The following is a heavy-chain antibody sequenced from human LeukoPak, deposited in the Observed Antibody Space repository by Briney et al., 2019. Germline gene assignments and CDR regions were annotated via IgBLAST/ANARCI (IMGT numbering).Heavy chain of an antibody. J-gene: IGHJ4*02. CDR3: VGGKYSSSYFDY. Sequence: SETLSLTCSGSGGSISNHYWSWIRQSPEKGLEWIGYSYYKVSTNYNPSLRSRVTISVDTSKNQFSLKLSSVTAADTAVYFCVGGKYSSSYFDYWGQGTLVTVSS. D-gene: IGHD6-6*01. V-gene: IGHV4-59*03. CDR2: SYYKVST. CDR1: GGSISNHY.